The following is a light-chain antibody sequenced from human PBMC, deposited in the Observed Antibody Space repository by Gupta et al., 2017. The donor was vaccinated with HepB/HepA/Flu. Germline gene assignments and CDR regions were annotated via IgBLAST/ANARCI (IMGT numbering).Light chain of an antibody. Sequence: DIQVTQSPSSLSASVGDRVSITCRASQRISNYLNWYQQKPGRAPNLLIYETSNLQTGVPSRFSGSGSGTDFTLTISSLRPEDFATYYCQQSYSYPWTFGQGTXVEIK. CDR1: QRISNY. CDR3: QQSYSYPWT. V-gene: IGKV1-39*01. CDR2: ETS. J-gene: IGKJ1*01.